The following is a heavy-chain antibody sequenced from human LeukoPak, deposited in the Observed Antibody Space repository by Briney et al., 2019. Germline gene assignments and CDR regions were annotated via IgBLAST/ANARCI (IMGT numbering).Heavy chain of an antibody. CDR3: ARAPTIVDAFDI. D-gene: IGHD2-15*01. J-gene: IGHJ3*02. CDR2: ISSSGRTI. CDR1: GFTFSSYE. V-gene: IGHV3-48*03. Sequence: PGRSLRLSCAASGFTFSSYEMNWVRHAPGKGLEWVSYISSSGRTIYYADSVKGRFTISRDNAKNSLYLQMNSLRAEDTAGYYCARAPTIVDAFDIWGQGTMVTVSS.